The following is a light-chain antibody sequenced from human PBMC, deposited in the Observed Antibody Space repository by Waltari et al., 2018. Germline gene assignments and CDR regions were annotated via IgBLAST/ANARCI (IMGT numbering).Light chain of an antibody. CDR1: QRFGSN. J-gene: IGKJ4*01. Sequence: EIVMTQSPATLSVSVGERATLSCRASQRFGSNLAWYQLKPGQAPRLLLSGASTRATGIPARFSVSGSGTEFTLTISSLQSEDFAVYYCQQYNDWPPTFGGGTKVEIK. CDR2: GAS. CDR3: QQYNDWPPT. V-gene: IGKV3-15*01.